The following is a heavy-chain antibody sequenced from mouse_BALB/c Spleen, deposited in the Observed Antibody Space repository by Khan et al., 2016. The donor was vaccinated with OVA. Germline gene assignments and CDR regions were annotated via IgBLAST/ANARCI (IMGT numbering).Heavy chain of an antibody. Sequence: EVQLQESGPGLVRPSQSLSLTCTVTGYSITSDSAWNWIRQFPENKLEWMGYISYSGRTSYNPSLKSRISITRDTSKNQFFLQLNSVTTEDTATYYCSRSVSITTVVATDFDYWGQGTTLTGSS. CDR2: ISYSGRT. J-gene: IGHJ2*01. D-gene: IGHD1-1*01. CDR1: GYSITSDSA. V-gene: IGHV3-2*02. CDR3: SRSVSITTVVATDFDY.